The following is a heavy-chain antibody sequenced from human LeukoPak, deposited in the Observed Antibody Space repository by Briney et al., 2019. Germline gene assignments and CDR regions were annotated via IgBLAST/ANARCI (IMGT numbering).Heavy chain of an antibody. J-gene: IGHJ4*02. CDR1: GYTFTNYH. V-gene: IGHV1-46*01. CDR3: ARVGGWYRYFFDY. Sequence: ASVKVSCKASGYTFTNYHMHWVRQAPGQGLEWMGMITPSDGSTNYAQKFQGRVTMTRDMSTSTVYMELSSLRSEDTAVYYCARVGGWYRYFFDYWGQGTLLTVSS. D-gene: IGHD6-19*01. CDR2: ITPSDGST.